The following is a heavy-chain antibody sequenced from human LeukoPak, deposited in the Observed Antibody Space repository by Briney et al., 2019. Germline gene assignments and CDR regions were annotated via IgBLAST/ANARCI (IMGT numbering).Heavy chain of an antibody. J-gene: IGHJ4*02. CDR1: AGTFSIYA. V-gene: IGHV1-69*06. Sequence: SVTVSFKASAGTFSIYAISWVRQAPGQGLEWMGRIIPIFGTANYAQKFQGRVTITADKSTSTAYMELSSLRSEDTAVYYCARVVKYCGGDCFIFDYWGQGTLVTVSS. CDR2: IIPIFGTA. D-gene: IGHD2-21*02. CDR3: ARVVKYCGGDCFIFDY.